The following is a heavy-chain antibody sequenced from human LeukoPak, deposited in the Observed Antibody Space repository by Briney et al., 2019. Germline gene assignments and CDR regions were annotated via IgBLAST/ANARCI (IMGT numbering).Heavy chain of an antibody. CDR3: ARAKDYYDSSGPGDY. CDR2: ISGSSAYI. CDR1: EFTFSSYN. J-gene: IGHJ4*02. Sequence: GGSLRLSCAASEFTFSSYNMNWVRQAPGKGLEWVSSISGSSAYIYYADSVKGRFTISRDNAKNSLYLQMNSLRAEDTAVYYCARAKDYYDSSGPGDYWGQGTLVTVSS. V-gene: IGHV3-21*01. D-gene: IGHD3-22*01.